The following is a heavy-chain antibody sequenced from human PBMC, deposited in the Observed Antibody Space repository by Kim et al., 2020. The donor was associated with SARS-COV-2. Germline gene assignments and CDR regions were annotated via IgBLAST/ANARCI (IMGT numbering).Heavy chain of an antibody. V-gene: IGHV4-31*03. CDR1: GGSISSGGYY. CDR2: IYYSGST. Sequence: SETLSLTCTXSGGSISSGGYYWSWIRQHPGKGLEWIGYIYYSGSTYYNPSLKSRVTISVDTSKNQFSLKLSSVTAADTAVYYCARASRGAYTIFGVINWFDPWGQGTLVTVSS. CDR3: ARASRGAYTIFGVINWFDP. J-gene: IGHJ5*02. D-gene: IGHD3-3*01.